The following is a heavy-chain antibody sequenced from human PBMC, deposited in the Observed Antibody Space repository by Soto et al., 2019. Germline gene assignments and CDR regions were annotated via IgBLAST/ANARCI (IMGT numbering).Heavy chain of an antibody. D-gene: IGHD3-9*01. Sequence: PWKGVGWFGYIYYSGSTYYTPSLKRRVTISVDTSKNQFSLKLSSVTAADPAVYYCAIFFFQAEDGIRDSLPVSAFLLNRSSDL. CDR3: AIFFFQAEDGIRDSLPVSAFLLNRSSDL. V-gene: IGHV4-30-4*06. J-gene: IGHJ2*01. CDR2: IYYSGST.